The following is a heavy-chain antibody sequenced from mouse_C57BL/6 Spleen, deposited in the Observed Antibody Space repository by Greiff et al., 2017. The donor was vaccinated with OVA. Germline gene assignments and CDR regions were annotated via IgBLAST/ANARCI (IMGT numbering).Heavy chain of an antibody. CDR1: GFSLTSYG. V-gene: IGHV2-5*01. CDR2: IWRGGST. CDR3: AKNYYGSSSLDY. D-gene: IGHD1-1*01. Sequence: VKLMESGPGLVQPSQSLSITCTVSGFSLTSYGVHWVRQSPGKGLEWLGVIWRGGSTDYNAAFMSRLSITKDNSKSQVFFKMNSLQADDTAIYYCAKNYYGSSSLDYWGQGTTLTVSS. J-gene: IGHJ2*01.